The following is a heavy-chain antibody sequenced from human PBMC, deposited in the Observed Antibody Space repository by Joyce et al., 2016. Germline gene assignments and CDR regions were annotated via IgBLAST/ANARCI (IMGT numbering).Heavy chain of an antibody. D-gene: IGHD2-15*01. CDR3: ARDSRLVLIAAPVPDY. CDR1: GYTFTDYG. Sequence: QVQLVQSGAEIKRPGASVKVSCRASGYTFTDYGFSWVRQAPGQGLEWMGWISAYNGNTNYAQRLQGRVTMTTDTSTNTAYMELSSLRSDDTAVYFCARDSRLVLIAAPVPDYWGQGTLVTVSS. CDR2: ISAYNGNT. V-gene: IGHV1-18*01. J-gene: IGHJ4*02.